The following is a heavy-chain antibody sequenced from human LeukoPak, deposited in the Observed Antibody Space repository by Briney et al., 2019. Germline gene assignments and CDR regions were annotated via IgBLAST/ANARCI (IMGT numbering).Heavy chain of an antibody. D-gene: IGHD3-9*01. Sequence: TGGSLRLSCAASGFTFSSYEMNWVRQAPGKGLEWVSYISSSGSTIYYADSVKGRFTISRDNSKNTLYLQMNSLRAEDTAVYYCAKARDDILTGYHPPAFDIWGQGTMVTVSS. V-gene: IGHV3-48*03. CDR2: ISSSGSTI. CDR3: AKARDDILTGYHPPAFDI. CDR1: GFTFSSYE. J-gene: IGHJ3*02.